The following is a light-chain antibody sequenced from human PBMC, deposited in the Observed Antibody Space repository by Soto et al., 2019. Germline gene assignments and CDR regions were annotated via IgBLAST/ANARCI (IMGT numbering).Light chain of an antibody. Sequence: QSALTQPPSASGSPGQSVTISCTGTSSDVGGYNYVSWYQQHPGNAPKLMIYEVSKRPSGVPDRFSGSKSGNTASLTVSGLQAEDEADYYCSSYVGSNILSVVFGGGTKLTVL. V-gene: IGLV2-8*01. CDR3: SSYVGSNILSVV. CDR1: SSDVGGYNY. CDR2: EVS. J-gene: IGLJ2*01.